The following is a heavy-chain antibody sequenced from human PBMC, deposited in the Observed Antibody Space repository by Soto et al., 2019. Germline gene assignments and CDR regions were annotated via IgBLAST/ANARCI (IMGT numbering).Heavy chain of an antibody. CDR1: GGSISSSSYY. CDR2: IYYSGST. J-gene: IGHJ4*02. D-gene: IGHD4-17*01. CDR3: ARAYGGTAFDY. Sequence: TSETLSLTCTVSGGSISSSSYYWGWIRQPPGKGLEWIGSIYYSGSTYYNPSLKSRVTISVDTSKNQFSLKLSSVTAADTAVYYCARAYGGTAFDYWGQGTLVTVSS. V-gene: IGHV4-39*07.